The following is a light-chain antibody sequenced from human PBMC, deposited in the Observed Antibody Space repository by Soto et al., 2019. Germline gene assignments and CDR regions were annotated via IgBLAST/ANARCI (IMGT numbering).Light chain of an antibody. CDR2: GNS. CDR3: QSYDSSLSASGV. V-gene: IGLV1-40*01. J-gene: IGLJ2*01. CDR1: SSNIGAGYD. Sequence: QSVLTQPPSVSGAPGQRVTLSCTGSSSNIGAGYDVHWYQQLPGTAPKLLIYGNSNRPSGVPDRFSGSKSGTSASLAITGLQAEDEADYYCQSYDSSLSASGVFGGGTKLTVL.